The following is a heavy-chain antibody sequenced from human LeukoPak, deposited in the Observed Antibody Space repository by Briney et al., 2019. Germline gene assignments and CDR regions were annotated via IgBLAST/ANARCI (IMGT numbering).Heavy chain of an antibody. CDR2: ISGSGGGL. V-gene: IGHV3-23*01. CDR3: AKDAQLWPLGYFDY. D-gene: IGHD3-10*01. J-gene: IGHJ4*02. Sequence: GGSLRLSCAASGFTVSSNYMSWVRQAPGKGLEWVSAISGSGGGLYYADSVKGRFTISRDNSKNTLYLQMNSLRAEDTAVYYCAKDAQLWPLGYFDYWGQGTLVTVSS. CDR1: GFTVSSNY.